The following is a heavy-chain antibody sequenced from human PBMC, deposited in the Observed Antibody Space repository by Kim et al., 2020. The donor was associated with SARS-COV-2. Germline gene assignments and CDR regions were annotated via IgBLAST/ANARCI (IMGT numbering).Heavy chain of an antibody. D-gene: IGHD2-21*01. J-gene: IGHJ3*02. CDR3: ARDHGDDAFDI. Sequence: GGSLRLSCAASGFTVSSNYMSWVRQAPGKGLEWVSDIYSGGSTFYADSVKGRFTISRDTSKNTLYFQMNSVRAEDTAVYYCARDHGDDAFDIWGQGTKVT. V-gene: IGHV3-53*01. CDR2: IYSGGST. CDR1: GFTVSSNY.